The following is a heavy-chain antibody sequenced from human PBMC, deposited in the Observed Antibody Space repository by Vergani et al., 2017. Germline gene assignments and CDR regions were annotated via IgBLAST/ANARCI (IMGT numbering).Heavy chain of an antibody. CDR3: TTWGRIVVVVAATDY. D-gene: IGHD2-15*01. CDR2: IKSKTDGGTT. Sequence: EVQLVESGGGLVKPGGSLRLSCAASGFTFSNAWMSWVRQAPGKGLEWVGRIKSKTDGGTTDYAAPVKGRFTIARDDSKNTLYLQMNSLKTEDRAVYYCTTWGRIVVVVAATDYWGQGTLVTVSS. V-gene: IGHV3-15*01. J-gene: IGHJ4*02. CDR1: GFTFSNAW.